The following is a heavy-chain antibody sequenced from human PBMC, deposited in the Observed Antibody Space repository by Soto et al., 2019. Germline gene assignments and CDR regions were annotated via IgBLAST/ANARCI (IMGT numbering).Heavy chain of an antibody. V-gene: IGHV3-48*03. D-gene: IGHD7-27*01. CDR3: ARLTGESYYFDY. J-gene: IGHJ4*02. CDR2: ISGNGTTI. CDR1: GFTFSRYE. Sequence: GGSLRLSCAASGFTFSRYEMNWVRQAPGKGLQWLSYISGNGTTIYYADSVKGRFTISRDNAQKSLYLQLNSLRAEDTAVYYCARLTGESYYFDYWGQGTLVTVSS.